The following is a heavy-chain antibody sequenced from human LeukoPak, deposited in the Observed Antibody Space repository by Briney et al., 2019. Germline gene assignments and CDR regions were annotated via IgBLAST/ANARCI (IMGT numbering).Heavy chain of an antibody. Sequence: SETLSLTCTVSGGSISSSSYYWGWIRQPPGKGLEWIGSIYYSGSTYYNPSLKSRVTISVDTSKNQFSLKLSSVTAADTAVYYCARHGTAMVYYDSSAYPEGYFDYWGQGTLVTVSS. D-gene: IGHD3-22*01. V-gene: IGHV4-39*01. J-gene: IGHJ4*02. CDR3: ARHGTAMVYYDSSAYPEGYFDY. CDR1: GGSISSSSYY. CDR2: IYYSGST.